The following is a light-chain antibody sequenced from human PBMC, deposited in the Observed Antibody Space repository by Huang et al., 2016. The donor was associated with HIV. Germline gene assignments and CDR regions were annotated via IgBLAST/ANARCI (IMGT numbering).Light chain of an antibody. CDR2: CAS. CDR3: QQYNNWPPLLT. CDR1: QSININ. V-gene: IGKV3-15*01. Sequence: EIVLTQSPATLSLSPGERAALSCRATQSININLAWYQQQPGQSPRLLIYCASTRATGIPARFRGSGSGTEFTLTISSLQSEDFAVYYCQQYNNWPPLLTFGGGTKVEIK. J-gene: IGKJ4*01.